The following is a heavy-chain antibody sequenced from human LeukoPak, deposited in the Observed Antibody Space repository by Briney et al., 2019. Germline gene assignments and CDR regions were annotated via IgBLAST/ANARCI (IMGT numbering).Heavy chain of an antibody. CDR1: GCSFTNYW. J-gene: IGHJ4*02. D-gene: IGHD6-19*01. CDR2: IHPGDSDT. Sequence: GAPLLTSCKSSGCSFTNYWIGWVRQMPGKGLEWMGIIHPGDSDTRYSPSVQGHVTLSADKSISTAYLQWSSLEASDTAMYYCARQALLAGPPIDYWGQGTLVPV. V-gene: IGHV5-51*01. CDR3: ARQALLAGPPIDY.